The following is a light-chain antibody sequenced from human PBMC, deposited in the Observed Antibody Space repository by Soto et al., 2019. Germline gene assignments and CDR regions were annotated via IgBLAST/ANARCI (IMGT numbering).Light chain of an antibody. CDR2: EVS. V-gene: IGLV2-14*01. J-gene: IGLJ2*01. CDR1: SSDVGGYNY. Sequence: QLVLTQPASVSGSPGQSITISCTGTSSDVGGYNYVSWYQRHPGKAPKLMIYEVSNRPSGVSNRFSGSKSGNTASLTISGLQAEDEADYYCSSYTSSSTLVVFGGGTKLTVL. CDR3: SSYTSSSTLVV.